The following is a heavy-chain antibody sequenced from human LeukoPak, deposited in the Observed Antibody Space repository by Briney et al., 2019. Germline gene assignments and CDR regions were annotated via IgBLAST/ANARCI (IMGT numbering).Heavy chain of an antibody. J-gene: IGHJ4*02. CDR1: GGSFSGYY. D-gene: IGHD1-26*01. V-gene: IGHV4-34*01. CDR2: INHSGST. CDR3: ARGGLAGSYAYDY. Sequence: SETLSLTCAVYGGSFSGYYWSWIRQPPGKGLEWIGEINHSGSTNYNPSLKSRVTISVDTSKNQFSLKLSSVTAADTAVYYCARGGLAGSYAYDYWGQGTLVTVSS.